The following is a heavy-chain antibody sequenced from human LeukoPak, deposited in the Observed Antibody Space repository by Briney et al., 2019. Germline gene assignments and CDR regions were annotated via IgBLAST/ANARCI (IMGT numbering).Heavy chain of an antibody. CDR2: IDYSGST. CDR1: GGSISSYY. Sequence: SETLSLTCTVSGGSISSYYWGWIRQPPGKGLEWIGSIDYSGSTYYNPSLKSRVTISVDTSKNHFSLDLSSVTAADTAVYYCARDRSSSWYKDFDYWGQGTLVTVSS. D-gene: IGHD6-13*01. J-gene: IGHJ4*02. V-gene: IGHV4-39*07. CDR3: ARDRSSSWYKDFDY.